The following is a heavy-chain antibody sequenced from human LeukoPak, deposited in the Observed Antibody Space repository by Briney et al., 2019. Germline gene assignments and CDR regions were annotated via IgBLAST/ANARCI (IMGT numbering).Heavy chain of an antibody. Sequence: SEALSLTCALSGVSISSSEWWIWVRQPPGQGLEWIGEIHRGGRTRYNPSLKSRVPMSMDYSKNQFSLSVASVTAANTAIYYCGKTDIYFNPIDYWGPGSLVTVSS. D-gene: IGHD3-9*01. J-gene: IGHJ4*02. CDR1: GVSISSSEW. V-gene: IGHV4-4*02. CDR2: IHRGGRT. CDR3: GKTDIYFNPIDY.